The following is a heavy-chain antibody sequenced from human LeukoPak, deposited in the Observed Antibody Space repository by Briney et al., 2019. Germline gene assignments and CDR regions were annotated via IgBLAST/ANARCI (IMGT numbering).Heavy chain of an antibody. D-gene: IGHD3-10*01. Sequence: GTLSLTCAVSGGSISSSNWWSWVRQPPGKGLEWVSGINWNGGSTGYADSVKGRFTISRDNAKNSLYLQMNSLRAEDTALYYCARGDYYGSGSYFSPLGYWGQGTLVTVSS. CDR3: ARGDYYGSGSYFSPLGY. CDR1: GGSISSSNW. CDR2: INWNGGST. V-gene: IGHV3-20*04. J-gene: IGHJ4*02.